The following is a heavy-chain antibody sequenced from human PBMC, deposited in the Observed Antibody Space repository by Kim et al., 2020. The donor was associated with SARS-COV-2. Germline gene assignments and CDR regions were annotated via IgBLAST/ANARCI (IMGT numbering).Heavy chain of an antibody. Sequence: GGSLRLSCAASGFTFSSYAMNWVRQAPGEGLEWVSAISGSGTNTFYGDSVKGRFTFSRDNSKNTVYLQMNSLRAEDTAIYYCTQLTGHFGYADYWGPGTRLTVSS. J-gene: IGHJ4*02. CDR1: GFTFSSYA. CDR2: ISGSGTNT. CDR3: TQLTGHFGYADY. V-gene: IGHV3-23*02. D-gene: IGHD3-10*01.